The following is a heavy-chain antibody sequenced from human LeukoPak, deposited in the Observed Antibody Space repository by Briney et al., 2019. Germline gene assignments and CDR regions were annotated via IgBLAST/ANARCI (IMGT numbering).Heavy chain of an antibody. CDR2: INHSGST. CDR3: ARGRVPAAIRNYYYYMDV. J-gene: IGHJ6*03. V-gene: IGHV4-34*01. Sequence: SETLSLTCAVYGVSFSGYYWSWLRQPPGKGLEWIGEINHSGSTNYNPSLKSRVTISVDTSKNQFSLKLSSVTAADTAVYYCARGRVPAAIRNYYYYMDVWGKGTTVTVSS. D-gene: IGHD2-2*01. CDR1: GVSFSGYY.